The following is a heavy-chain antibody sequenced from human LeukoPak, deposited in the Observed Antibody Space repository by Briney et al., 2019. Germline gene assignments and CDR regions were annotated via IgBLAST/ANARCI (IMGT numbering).Heavy chain of an antibody. CDR1: GGNFNTYT. Sequence: SVKVSCKASGGNFNTYTINWVRQAPGQGLEWMGGIIPILGTPDYAHNFQGRLTITTDESTTTAYMELSSLRSEDTAVYYCARAIVVAANYYYSMDVWGKGTTVTVSS. V-gene: IGHV1-69*16. CDR2: IIPILGTP. CDR3: ARAIVVAANYYYSMDV. J-gene: IGHJ6*03. D-gene: IGHD6-19*01.